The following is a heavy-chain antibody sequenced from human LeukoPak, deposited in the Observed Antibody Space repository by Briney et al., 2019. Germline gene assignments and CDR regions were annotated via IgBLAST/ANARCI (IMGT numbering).Heavy chain of an antibody. CDR3: ARDIRYSSSSALYYYYGMDV. CDR2: IYSGGST. D-gene: IGHD6-13*01. Sequence: GGSLRLSYAASGFPFSSNYMSWGRRAPGKGGEWVSVIYSGGSTYYAYSVKGRFTISRDNSKNTLYLQMNSLRAEDTAVYYCARDIRYSSSSALYYYYGMDVWGQGTTVTVSS. CDR1: GFPFSSNY. V-gene: IGHV3-53*01. J-gene: IGHJ6*02.